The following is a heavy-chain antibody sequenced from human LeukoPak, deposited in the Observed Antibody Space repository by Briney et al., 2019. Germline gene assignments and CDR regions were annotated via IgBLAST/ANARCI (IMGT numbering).Heavy chain of an antibody. CDR1: GGSISSYY. CDR2: IYTSGST. Sequence: SETLSLTCTVSGGSISSYYWSWIRQPAGKGLEWIGRIYTSGSTNYNPSLKSRVTMSVDTSKNQFSLKLSSVTAADTAVYYCARMSQLLHRGSFDYWGQGTLVTVSS. J-gene: IGHJ4*02. CDR3: ARMSQLLHRGSFDY. V-gene: IGHV4-4*07. D-gene: IGHD2-2*01.